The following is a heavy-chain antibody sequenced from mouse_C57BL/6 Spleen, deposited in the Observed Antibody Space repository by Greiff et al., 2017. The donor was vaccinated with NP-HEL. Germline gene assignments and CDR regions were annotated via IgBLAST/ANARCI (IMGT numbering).Heavy chain of an antibody. CDR3: ARGGYYYGSNYFDY. Sequence: SGPELVKPGASVKISCKASGYAFSSSWMNWVKQRPGKGLEWIGRIYPGDGDTNYNGKFKGKATLTADKSSSTAYMQLSSLTSEDSAVYFCARGGYYYGSNYFDYWGQGTTLTVSS. J-gene: IGHJ2*01. V-gene: IGHV1-82*01. CDR1: GYAFSSSW. D-gene: IGHD1-1*01. CDR2: IYPGDGDT.